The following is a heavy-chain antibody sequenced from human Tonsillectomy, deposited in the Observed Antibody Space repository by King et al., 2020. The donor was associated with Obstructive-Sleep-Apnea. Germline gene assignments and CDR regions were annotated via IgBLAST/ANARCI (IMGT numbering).Heavy chain of an antibody. V-gene: IGHV4-31*03. J-gene: IGHJ4*02. CDR1: GVSISSGGYY. CDR3: ARDLWFGDLDY. CDR2: IFYSGST. Sequence: QLQESGPGLVKPSQTLSLTCTVSGVSISSGGYYWSWIRQHPGKGLEWIGNIFYSGSTYYNPSLESRVIISVDTSKNQFSLKLSSVTAADTAVYYCARDLWFGDLDYWGQGTLVTVSS. D-gene: IGHD3-10*01.